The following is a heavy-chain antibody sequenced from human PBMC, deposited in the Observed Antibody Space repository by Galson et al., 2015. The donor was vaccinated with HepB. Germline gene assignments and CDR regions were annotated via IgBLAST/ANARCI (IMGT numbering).Heavy chain of an antibody. Sequence: SLRLSCAASGFTFSDYYMSWIRQAPGKGLEWVSYISSSGSTIYYADSVKGRFTISRDNSKNTLYLQMNSLRAEDTAVYYCARDRGGGATSTLDYWGQGTLVTVSS. V-gene: IGHV3-11*04. D-gene: IGHD1-26*01. CDR3: ARDRGGGATSTLDY. CDR1: GFTFSDYY. CDR2: ISSSGSTI. J-gene: IGHJ4*02.